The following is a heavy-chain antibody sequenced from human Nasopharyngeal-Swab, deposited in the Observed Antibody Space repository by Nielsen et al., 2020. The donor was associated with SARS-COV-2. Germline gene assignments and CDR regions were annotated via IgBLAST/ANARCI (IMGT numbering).Heavy chain of an antibody. D-gene: IGHD2-15*01. CDR3: ATSTVVVATNWFDP. Sequence: ASVKVSCKVSGYTLTELSMHWVRQAPGKGLEWMGGFDPEDGETIYAQKFQGRVTMIEDTSTDTAYMELSSLRSEDTAVYYCATSTVVVATNWFDPWGQGTLVTVSS. CDR1: GYTLTELS. CDR2: FDPEDGET. V-gene: IGHV1-24*01. J-gene: IGHJ5*02.